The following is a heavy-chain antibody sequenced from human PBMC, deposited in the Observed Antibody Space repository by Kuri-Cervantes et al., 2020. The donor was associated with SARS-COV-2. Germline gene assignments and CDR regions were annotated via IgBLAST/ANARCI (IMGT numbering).Heavy chain of an antibody. V-gene: IGHV4-39*02. D-gene: IGHD4-11*01. J-gene: IGHJ6*03. Sequence: SETLSLTCSVFGGSISSSGHFWGWIRQPPGKGLEWIGSIYYSGTTYYNPSLKSRVTISVDASKKQFSLRLSSVTAADTAVYYCARDHDYKDQYYYYYYMDVWGKGTTVTVSS. CDR1: GGSISSSGHF. CDR2: IYYSGTT. CDR3: ARDHDYKDQYYYYYYMDV.